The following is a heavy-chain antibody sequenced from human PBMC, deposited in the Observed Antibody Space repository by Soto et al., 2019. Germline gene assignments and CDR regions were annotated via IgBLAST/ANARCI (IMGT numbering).Heavy chain of an antibody. D-gene: IGHD4-17*01. CDR3: ARDPDFGEAY. Sequence: QVQLVQSGAEVKKAGSSVKVSCKASGGTFSSYTISWVRQAPGQGLEWMGRIIPILGIANYAQKFHGRVTITADKSTSTAYMELSSLRSEDTAVYYCARDPDFGEAYWGQGTVVTVSS. CDR1: GGTFSSYT. V-gene: IGHV1-69*08. CDR2: IIPILGIA. J-gene: IGHJ4*02.